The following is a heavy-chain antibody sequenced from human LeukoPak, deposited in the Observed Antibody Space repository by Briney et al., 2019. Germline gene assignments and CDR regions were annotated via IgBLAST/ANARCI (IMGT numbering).Heavy chain of an antibody. CDR1: GFTLSSYW. Sequence: PGGSLRLFCAASGFTLSSYWMSWVRQAPGKGLEWVANIKQDGSEKYHVDSVKGRFTISRDHAKNSLYLQMNSLRAEDTAVYYCVRARYSSGWYLGVNFDYWGQGTLVTVSS. CDR2: IKQDGSEK. J-gene: IGHJ4*02. D-gene: IGHD6-19*01. V-gene: IGHV3-7*05. CDR3: VRARYSSGWYLGVNFDY.